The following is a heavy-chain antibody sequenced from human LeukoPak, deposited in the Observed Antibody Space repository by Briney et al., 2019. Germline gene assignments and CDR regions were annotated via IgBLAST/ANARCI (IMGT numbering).Heavy chain of an antibody. CDR1: GGSFSGYY. D-gene: IGHD3-22*01. CDR3: ALRDSSGYYPDY. J-gene: IGHJ4*02. Sequence: PSETLSLTRAVYGGSFSGYYWSWIRQPPGKGLEWIGEINHSGSTNYNPSLKSRVTISVDTSKNQFSLKLSSVTAADTAVYYCALRDSSGYYPDYWGQGTLVTVSS. CDR2: INHSGST. V-gene: IGHV4-34*01.